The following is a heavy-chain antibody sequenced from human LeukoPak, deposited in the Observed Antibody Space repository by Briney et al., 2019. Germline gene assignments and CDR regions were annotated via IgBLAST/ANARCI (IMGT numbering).Heavy chain of an antibody. CDR1: GYTFTYRY. J-gene: IGHJ4*02. Sequence: ASVNVSFKASGYTFTYRYLHWVRQAPGQGLEWMGLINLSGGSTTYAQRFQGRVTLTRDTSTSTVYMELSSLRSEDTAVYYCARDYVDDIPMIKDYWGQGTLVTVSS. V-gene: IGHV1-46*01. D-gene: IGHD2-8*01. CDR2: INLSGGST. CDR3: ARDYVDDIPMIKDY.